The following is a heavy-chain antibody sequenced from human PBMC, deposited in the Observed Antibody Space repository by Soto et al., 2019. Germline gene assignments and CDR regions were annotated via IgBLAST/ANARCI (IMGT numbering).Heavy chain of an antibody. V-gene: IGHV3-23*01. CDR2: ISGSGGST. J-gene: IGHJ4*02. CDR1: GFTFSSYA. D-gene: IGHD6-19*01. CDR3: ATGGGSGCYAFDY. Sequence: GGSLRLSCAASGFTFSSYAMSWVRQAPGKGLEWVSAISGSGGSTYYADSVKGRFTISRDNSKNTLYLQMNSLRAEDTAVYYGATGGGSGCYAFDYWGQGTLVTVSS.